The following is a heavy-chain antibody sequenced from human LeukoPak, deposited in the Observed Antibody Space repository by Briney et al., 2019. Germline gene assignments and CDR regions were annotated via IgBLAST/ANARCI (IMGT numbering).Heavy chain of an antibody. Sequence: GGSLRLSCTASGFTFSNFAMNWVRQTPGKGLEWVSAISGSGGSTYYADSVKGRFTISRDNSKNTLYLQMNSLRAEDTAVYYCAKMYGSSWYRVWFDPWGQGTLVTVSS. J-gene: IGHJ5*02. CDR3: AKMYGSSWYRVWFDP. V-gene: IGHV3-23*01. D-gene: IGHD6-13*01. CDR2: ISGSGGST. CDR1: GFTFSNFA.